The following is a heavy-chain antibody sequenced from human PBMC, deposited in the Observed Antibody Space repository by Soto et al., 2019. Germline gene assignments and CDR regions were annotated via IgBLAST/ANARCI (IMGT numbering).Heavy chain of an antibody. V-gene: IGHV3-21*06. CDR2: ISSTTNYI. CDR3: ARESEDLTSNFDY. J-gene: IGHJ4*02. CDR1: GFTFTRYS. Sequence: GGSLRLSCAASGFTFTRYSMNWVRQAPGKGLEWVSSISSTTNYIYYGDSMKGRFTISRDNAKNTLYLEMNSLRAEDTAVYYCARESEDLTSNFDYWGQGTLVTVSS.